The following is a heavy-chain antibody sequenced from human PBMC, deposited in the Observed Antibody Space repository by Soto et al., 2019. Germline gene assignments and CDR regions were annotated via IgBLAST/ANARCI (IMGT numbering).Heavy chain of an antibody. V-gene: IGHV3-21*06. CDR2: ISSTTNYI. CDR3: ARESEDLTSNFDY. J-gene: IGHJ4*02. CDR1: GFTFTRYS. Sequence: GGSLRLSCAASGFTFTRYSMNWVRQAPGKGLEWVSSISSTTNYIYYGDSMKGRFTISRDNAKNTLYLEMNSLRAEDTAVYYCARESEDLTSNFDYWGQGTLVTVSS.